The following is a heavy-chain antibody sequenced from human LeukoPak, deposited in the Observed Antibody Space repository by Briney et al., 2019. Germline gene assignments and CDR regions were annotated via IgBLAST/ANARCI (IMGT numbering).Heavy chain of an antibody. CDR2: ISPYNGNT. CDR3: ARDIWFGELSNLMRFDP. Sequence: ASVKVSCKASGYTFTSYDISWVRQAPGQGLEWMGWISPYNGNTNYAQKLQGRVTMTTDTSTSTAYMELRSLRSDDTAVYYCARDIWFGELSNLMRFDPWGQGTLVTVSS. J-gene: IGHJ5*02. CDR1: GYTFTSYD. D-gene: IGHD3-10*01. V-gene: IGHV1-18*01.